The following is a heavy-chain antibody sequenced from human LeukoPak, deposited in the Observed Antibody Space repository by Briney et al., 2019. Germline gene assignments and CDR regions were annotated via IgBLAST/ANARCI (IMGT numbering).Heavy chain of an antibody. Sequence: GGSLRLSCAASGFTFNDYEMTWVRQAPGKGLEWISYISSSGSITSHADSVKGRFTISRDNAKNSLYLQMNSLRAEDTAVYYCARDRGSGLDYWGQGTLVTVSS. D-gene: IGHD3-10*01. CDR2: ISSSGSIT. CDR3: ARDRGSGLDY. V-gene: IGHV3-48*03. CDR1: GFTFNDYE. J-gene: IGHJ4*02.